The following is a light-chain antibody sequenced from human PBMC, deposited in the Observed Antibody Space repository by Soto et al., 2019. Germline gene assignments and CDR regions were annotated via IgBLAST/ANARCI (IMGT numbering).Light chain of an antibody. CDR3: AAWDDILNSYV. CDR2: KID. J-gene: IGLJ1*01. V-gene: IGLV1-47*01. CDR1: SSNIRTNF. Sequence: QSVLTQPPSASGTPGQRVTISCSGSSSNIRTNFVYWYQQLPGTAPRLLISKIDQRPSGVPDRFSGSRSGTSASLAISGLGSEDEADYYCAAWDDILNSYVFGTGTKVTVL.